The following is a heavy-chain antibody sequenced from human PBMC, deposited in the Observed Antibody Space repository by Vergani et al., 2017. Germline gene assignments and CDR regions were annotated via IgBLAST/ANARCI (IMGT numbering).Heavy chain of an antibody. CDR2: VYYSGST. V-gene: IGHV4-39*01. D-gene: IGHD3-3*01. Sequence: QLQLQESGPGLVKPSETLSLTCTVSGGSLSSSSYYWGWIRQPPGKGLEWIGMVYYSGSTYYNPSLKSRVTISVDTSKNQFSLKLSSVTAADTAVYYCARHVGPSSWFLDWYGWFDPGGQGTLVTVSS. CDR3: ARHVGPSSWFLDWYGWFDP. J-gene: IGHJ5*02. CDR1: GGSLSSSSYY.